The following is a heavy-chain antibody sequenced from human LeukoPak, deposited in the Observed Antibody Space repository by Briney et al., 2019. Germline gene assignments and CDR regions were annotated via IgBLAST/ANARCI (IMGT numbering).Heavy chain of an antibody. Sequence: GASVKASCKASGYTFTSYGISWVRQAPGQGLEWMGWISAYNGNTNYAQKLQGRVTMTTDTSTSTAYMELRSLRSDDTAVYYCARDPYCSSTSCYSWFDPWGQGTLVTVSS. D-gene: IGHD2-2*01. J-gene: IGHJ5*02. CDR3: ARDPYCSSTSCYSWFDP. V-gene: IGHV1-18*01. CDR1: GYTFTSYG. CDR2: ISAYNGNT.